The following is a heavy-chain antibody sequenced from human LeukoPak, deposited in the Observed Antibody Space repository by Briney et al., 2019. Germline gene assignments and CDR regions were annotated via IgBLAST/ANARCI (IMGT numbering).Heavy chain of an antibody. CDR2: IYSSGST. D-gene: IGHD3-22*01. V-gene: IGHV4-39*01. Sequence: PSETLSLTCTVSGGSISSSSYYWGWIRQPPGKGLEWIGGIYSSGSTYYNPSLKSRVTISVDTSKNQFSLKLSSVTAADTAVYYCARLVYSSGYYLIFDYWGQGTLVTVSS. CDR3: ARLVYSSGYYLIFDY. CDR1: GGSISSSSYY. J-gene: IGHJ4*02.